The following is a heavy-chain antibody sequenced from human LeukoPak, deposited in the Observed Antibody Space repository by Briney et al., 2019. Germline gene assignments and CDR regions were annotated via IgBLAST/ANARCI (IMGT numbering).Heavy chain of an antibody. Sequence: ASVKGCCKASGLNFTCYYMHWVRHAPGQGLEWMGWFSPNSVSTKYDQKLQGRVTITRDTSISTASMQLSWLRSDDTAMYYCARASYDSPAYYAYWGQGTLVTASS. CDR3: ARASYDSPAYYAY. D-gene: IGHD3-22*01. CDR2: FSPNSVST. V-gene: IGHV1-2*02. J-gene: IGHJ4*02. CDR1: GLNFTCYY.